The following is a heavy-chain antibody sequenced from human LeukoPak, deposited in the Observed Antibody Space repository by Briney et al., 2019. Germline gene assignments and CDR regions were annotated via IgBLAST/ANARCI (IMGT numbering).Heavy chain of an antibody. Sequence: QTGGSLRLSCAASGLTFSSYAMHWVRQAPGKGLEWVAVISYDGSSKYYADSVKGRFTISRDNSKNTLYLQMNSLRAEDTAVYYCARDFDYSLDYWGQGTLVTVSS. D-gene: IGHD4-11*01. CDR1: GLTFSSYA. CDR3: ARDFDYSLDY. CDR2: ISYDGSSK. J-gene: IGHJ4*02. V-gene: IGHV3-30-3*01.